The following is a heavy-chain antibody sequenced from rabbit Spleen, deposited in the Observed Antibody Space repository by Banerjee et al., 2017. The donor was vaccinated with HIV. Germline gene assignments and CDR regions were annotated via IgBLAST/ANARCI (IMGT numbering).Heavy chain of an antibody. D-gene: IGHD8-1*01. CDR3: ARAVGFPGTGYDYFNL. J-gene: IGHJ4*01. CDR1: GFSFISIYY. Sequence: QEQLVESGGGLVQPGGSLTLTCAASGFSFISIYYMCWVRQAPGKGLEWIACIYAGDGSAYYATWAKGRFTVSMTSSTTVELKMTRLTVADTATYFCARAVGFPGTGYDYFNLWGPGTLVTVS. V-gene: IGHV1S45*01. CDR2: IYAGDGSA.